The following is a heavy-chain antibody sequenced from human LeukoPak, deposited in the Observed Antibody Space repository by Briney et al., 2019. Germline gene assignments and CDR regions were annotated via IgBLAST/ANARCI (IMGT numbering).Heavy chain of an antibody. Sequence: SQTLSLTCAISGDSVSSNSAAWNWIRQSPSRGLEWLGRTYYRSKWYIVYAVSVKSRMTINSDTSKNQFSLQLNSVTPDDTAVYCCARSQGATIYGFDSWGQGTPVTVSS. J-gene: IGHJ4*02. V-gene: IGHV6-1*01. D-gene: IGHD5-12*01. CDR1: GDSVSSNSAA. CDR3: ARSQGATIYGFDS. CDR2: TYYRSKWYI.